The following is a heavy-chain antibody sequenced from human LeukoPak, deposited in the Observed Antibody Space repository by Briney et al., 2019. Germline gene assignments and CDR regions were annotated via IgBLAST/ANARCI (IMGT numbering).Heavy chain of an antibody. CDR1: GFTFSTYS. CDR2: ISGSAGNT. V-gene: IGHV3-23*01. D-gene: IGHD2-2*02. Sequence: GWSLRLSCAASGFTFSTYSMNWVRQAPGKGLEWVSAISGSAGNTDYADSVMGRLTISRDNSKNTLSLQMNSLRAEDTAVYYCEKAYTAYPYPLDSWGQGTLVTVSS. J-gene: IGHJ4*02. CDR3: EKAYTAYPYPLDS.